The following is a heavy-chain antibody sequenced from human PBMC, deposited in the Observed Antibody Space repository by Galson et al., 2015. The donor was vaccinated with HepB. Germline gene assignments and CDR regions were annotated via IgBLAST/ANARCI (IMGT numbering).Heavy chain of an antibody. D-gene: IGHD3-22*01. V-gene: IGHV1-46*01. CDR1: GYTFTSYY. J-gene: IGHJ4*02. CDR2: INPSGGST. Sequence: SVKVSCKASGYTFTSYYMHWVRQAPGQGLEWMGIINPSGGSTSYAQKFQGRVTMTRDTSTSTVYMELSSLRSEDTAVYYCARALLGSVDYYDSSGYYLDYWGQGTLVTVSS. CDR3: ARALLGSVDYYDSSGYYLDY.